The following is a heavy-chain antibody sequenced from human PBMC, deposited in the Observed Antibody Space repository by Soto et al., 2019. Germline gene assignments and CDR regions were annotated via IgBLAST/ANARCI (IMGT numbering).Heavy chain of an antibody. D-gene: IGHD6-19*01. CDR3: ARVAVSGHFDY. CDR1: GGYIGAYY. J-gene: IGHJ4*02. V-gene: IGHV4-59*01. Sequence: TLSLTCTVSGGYIGAYYWSWIRQPPGKRLEWIGYVYYTGNNDYNPSLKSRVTISADTSKNQFSLRLTSVTPADTAVYYCARVAVSGHFDYWGLGTLVTVSS. CDR2: VYYTGNN.